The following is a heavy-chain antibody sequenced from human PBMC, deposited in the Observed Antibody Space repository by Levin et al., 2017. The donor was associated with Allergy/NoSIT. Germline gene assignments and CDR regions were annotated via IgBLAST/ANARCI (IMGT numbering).Heavy chain of an antibody. CDR1: GFTFSSYA. V-gene: IGHV3-23*01. J-gene: IGHJ1*01. CDR3: AKAQGDGGNSLYFQH. D-gene: IGHD4-23*01. Sequence: GGSLRLSCAASGFTFSSYAMNWVRQAPGKGPEWVSAISGSGGSTYYADSVKGRFTISRDNSKNTLDLQLNSLRAEGTAVYFCAKAQGDGGNSLYFQHWGQGTLVTVSS. CDR2: ISGSGGST.